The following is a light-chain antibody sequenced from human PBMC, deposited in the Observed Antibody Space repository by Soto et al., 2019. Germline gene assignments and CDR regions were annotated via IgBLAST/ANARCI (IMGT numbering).Light chain of an antibody. CDR3: GSWDSSLSAYV. CDR1: NIESKS. CDR2: DDS. V-gene: IGLV3-21*02. J-gene: IGLJ1*01. Sequence: SYELTQPSSVSGAPGQTARITCGGNNIESKSVHWYQQKPGQAPVLVVYDDSDRPSGIPERFSGSKSGTSATLGITGFQTGDEADYYCGSWDSSLSAYVFATGTKLTVL.